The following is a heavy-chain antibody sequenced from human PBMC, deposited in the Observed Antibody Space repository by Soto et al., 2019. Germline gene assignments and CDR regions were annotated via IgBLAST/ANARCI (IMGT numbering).Heavy chain of an antibody. D-gene: IGHD5-18*01. CDR2: IYHSGST. Sequence: SETLSLTCAVSGGSISSSNWWSWVRQPPGKGLEWIGEIYHSGSTNYNPSLKSRVTISVDKSKNQFSLKLSSVTAADTAVYYCARDWIQLWSFWFDPWGQGTLVTVSS. CDR3: ARDWIQLWSFWFDP. CDR1: GGSISSSNW. V-gene: IGHV4-4*02. J-gene: IGHJ5*02.